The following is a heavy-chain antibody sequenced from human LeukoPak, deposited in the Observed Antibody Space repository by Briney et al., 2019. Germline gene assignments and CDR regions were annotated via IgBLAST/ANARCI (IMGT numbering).Heavy chain of an antibody. D-gene: IGHD1-26*01. CDR3: ARGRKTTFLPGSYKPFDY. CDR1: GGSFSGYY. Sequence: PSETLSLTCAVYGGSFSGYYWSWIRQPPGKGLEWIGEINHSGSTNYNPSLKSRVTISVDTSKNQSSLKLSSVTAADTAVYYCARGRKTTFLPGSYKPFDYWGQGTLVTVSS. CDR2: INHSGST. V-gene: IGHV4-34*01. J-gene: IGHJ4*02.